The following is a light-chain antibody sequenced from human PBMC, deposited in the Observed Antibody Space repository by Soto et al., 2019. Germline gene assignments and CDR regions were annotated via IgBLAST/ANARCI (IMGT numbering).Light chain of an antibody. CDR2: ASS. Sequence: VMTQSPANMSVSPGERVTLSCRASQNVATYVAWYQQKRGQAPRLLIYASSTRATDIPATFSGSGSGTQFSLTISSQQSEDSAVYYCQQYYRWGLSFGGGTKVEI. CDR1: QNVATY. J-gene: IGKJ4*01. CDR3: QQYYRWGLS. V-gene: IGKV3D-15*01.